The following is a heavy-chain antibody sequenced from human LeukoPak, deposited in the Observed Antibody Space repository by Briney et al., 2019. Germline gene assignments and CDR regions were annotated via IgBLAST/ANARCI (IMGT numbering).Heavy chain of an antibody. CDR1: GFTFISYG. V-gene: IGHV3-30*18. J-gene: IGHJ4*02. D-gene: IGHD1-7*01. CDR3: AKGGGNSYGHYFDY. CDR2: ISYEGSNK. Sequence: GGSLRLSCAASGFTFISYGMHWVRQAPGEGLEWVAVISYEGSNKFYADSVKGRFTISRDNSKNTLSLQMNSLRAEDTAVYYCAKGGGNSYGHYFDYWGQGALVTVS.